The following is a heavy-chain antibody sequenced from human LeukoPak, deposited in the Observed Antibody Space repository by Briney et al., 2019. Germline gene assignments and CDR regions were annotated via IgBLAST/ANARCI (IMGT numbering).Heavy chain of an antibody. J-gene: IGHJ6*03. CDR2: INPSGGST. Sequence: ASVKVSCKASGYTFTDYYINWVRQAPGEGLEWMGIINPSGGSTSYAQKFQGRGTMTRDMSTSTVYMELSSLRSEDTAVYYCARVAAEVVGVPGPIGFGWLRRDYYYMDVWGKGTTVTVSS. D-gene: IGHD2-2*02. CDR1: GYTFTDYY. CDR3: ARVAAEVVGVPGPIGFGWLRRDYYYMDV. V-gene: IGHV1-46*01.